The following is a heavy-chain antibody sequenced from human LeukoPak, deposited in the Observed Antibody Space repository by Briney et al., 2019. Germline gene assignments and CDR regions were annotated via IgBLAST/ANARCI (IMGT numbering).Heavy chain of an antibody. CDR1: GFTFSTYG. Sequence: PGGSLRLPCAASGFTFSTYGMSWVRQAPGKGLEWVSGISGSGGSRFYTDSVKGRFTISRDNSKNTLYLQMNSLRAEDTAVYYCARDLYYGSGNRYWGQGTLVTVSS. CDR2: ISGSGGSR. D-gene: IGHD3-10*01. J-gene: IGHJ4*02. V-gene: IGHV3-23*01. CDR3: ARDLYYGSGNRY.